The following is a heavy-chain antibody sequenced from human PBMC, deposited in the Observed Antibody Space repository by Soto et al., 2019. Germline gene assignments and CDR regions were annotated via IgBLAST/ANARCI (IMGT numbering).Heavy chain of an antibody. J-gene: IGHJ4*02. CDR2: IWYHGNNK. Sequence: QVQLVESGGGVVQPGRSLRLSCAASGFTFSSYGMHWVRQAPGKGLEWVAVIWYHGNNKYYADSVKGRFNISRDNSKNTLYLQMNSLRAEDTALYYCARDRDPGQWLTTNNFDYWGQGTLVTVSS. CDR3: ARDRDPGQWLTTNNFDY. CDR1: GFTFSSYG. V-gene: IGHV3-33*01. D-gene: IGHD6-19*01.